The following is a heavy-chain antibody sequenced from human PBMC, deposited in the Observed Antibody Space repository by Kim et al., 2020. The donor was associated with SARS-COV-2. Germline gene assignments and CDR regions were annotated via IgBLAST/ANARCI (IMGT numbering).Heavy chain of an antibody. CDR3: ARGSGSGYYVWFDP. V-gene: IGHV1-46*01. J-gene: IGHJ5*02. D-gene: IGHD3-22*01. Sequence: QKFRGRVTMTRDTSTSTVYVELSSLRSEDTAVYYCARGSGSGYYVWFDPWGQGTLVTVSS.